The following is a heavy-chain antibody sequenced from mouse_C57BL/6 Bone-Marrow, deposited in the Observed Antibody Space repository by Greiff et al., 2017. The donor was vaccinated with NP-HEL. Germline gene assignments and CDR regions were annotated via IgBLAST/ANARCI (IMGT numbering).Heavy chain of an antibody. CDR3: ARDAGVYLGYFDV. D-gene: IGHD1-1*01. Sequence: EVKLVESGGGLVQSGRSLRLSCATSGFTFSDFYMEWVRQAPGKGLEWIAASRNKANDYTTEYSASVKGRFIVSRDTSQSILYLQMNALRAEDTAIYYCARDAGVYLGYFDVWGTGTTVTVSS. CDR2: SRNKANDYTT. V-gene: IGHV7-1*01. J-gene: IGHJ1*03. CDR1: GFTFSDFY.